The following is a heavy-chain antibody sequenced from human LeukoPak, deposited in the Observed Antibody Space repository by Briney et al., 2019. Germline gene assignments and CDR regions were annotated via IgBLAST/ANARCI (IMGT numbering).Heavy chain of an antibody. CDR3: AKDRSIAVADGNDY. D-gene: IGHD6-19*01. V-gene: IGHV3-23*01. CDR2: ISGSGGST. Sequence: PGGSLRLSCAASGFTFSSYAMSWVRQAPGKGLEWVSAISGSGGSTYYADSVKGRFTISRDNSKNALYLQMNSLRAEDAAVYYCAKDRSIAVADGNDYWGQGTLVTVSS. CDR1: GFTFSSYA. J-gene: IGHJ4*02.